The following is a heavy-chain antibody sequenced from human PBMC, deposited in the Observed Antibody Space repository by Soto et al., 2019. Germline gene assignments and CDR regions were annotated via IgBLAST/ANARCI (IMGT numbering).Heavy chain of an antibody. CDR2: ISAYNGNT. CDR3: ARQVGFGEFGYYYYYMDV. J-gene: IGHJ6*03. CDR1: GYTFTSYA. Sequence: ASVKVSFKASGYTFTSYAMHWVRQAPGQRLEWMGWISAYNGNTNYAQKLQGRVTMTTDTSTSTAYMELRSLRSDDTAVYYCARQVGFGEFGYYYYYMDVWGKGTTVTV. D-gene: IGHD3-10*01. V-gene: IGHV1-18*01.